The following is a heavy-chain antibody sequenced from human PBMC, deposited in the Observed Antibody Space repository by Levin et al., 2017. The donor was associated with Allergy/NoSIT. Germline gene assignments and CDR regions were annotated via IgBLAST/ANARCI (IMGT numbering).Heavy chain of an antibody. CDR1: GDSITTYDY. V-gene: IGHV4-59*01. Sequence: SETLSLTCSVSGDSITTYDYWSWIRQPPGKGLEWIGYIYDRGTTSYNPSLQRRVTISVDTSMNQFSLKLSSVTAADTGVYYCAMSTGYPYVFDYWGQGALVTVSS. CDR3: AMSTGYPYVFDY. D-gene: IGHD3-9*01. J-gene: IGHJ4*02. CDR2: IYDRGTT.